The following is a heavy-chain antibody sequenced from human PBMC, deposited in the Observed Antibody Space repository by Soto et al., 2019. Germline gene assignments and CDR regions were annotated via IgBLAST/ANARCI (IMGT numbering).Heavy chain of an antibody. CDR3: ARDKITGPFDY. CDR1: GDSIMRDSYY. V-gene: IGHV4-31*03. Sequence: SETLSLTCTVSGDSIMRDSYYWNWIRQHPGKGLEWIGYIYYSGTTAYNPSLKTRVTISPDTSKNQFSLKLTSVTAADTAVYYCARDKITGPFDYWGQGTLVTLAS. J-gene: IGHJ4*02. D-gene: IGHD2-8*02. CDR2: IYYSGTT.